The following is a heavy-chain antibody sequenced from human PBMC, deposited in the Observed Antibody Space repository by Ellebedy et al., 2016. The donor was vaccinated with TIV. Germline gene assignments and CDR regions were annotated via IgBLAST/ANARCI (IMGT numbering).Heavy chain of an antibody. CDR1: GGSISSSSYY. CDR3: AREAKLWFGELFLGTGADY. V-gene: IGHV4-39*02. CDR2: IYYSGST. D-gene: IGHD3-10*01. Sequence: SETLSLTXTVSGGSISSSSYYWGWIRQPPGKGLEWIGSIYYSGSTYYNPSLKSRVTISVDTSKNQFSLKLSSVTAADTAVYYCAREAKLWFGELFLGTGADYWGQGTLVTVSS. J-gene: IGHJ4*02.